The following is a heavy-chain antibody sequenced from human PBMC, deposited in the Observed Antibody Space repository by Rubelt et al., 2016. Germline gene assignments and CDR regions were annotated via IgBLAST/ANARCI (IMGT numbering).Heavy chain of an antibody. D-gene: IGHD3-10*01. CDR2: INPNSGGT. CDR3: ARANNYYGKQFDY. Sequence: QVQLVQSGSELKKPGASVKVSCKASGYTFTSYAMNWVRQAPGQGLEWMGRINPNSGGTNYAQKFQGRVTMTRDTSISTAYMELSRLRSDDTAVYYCARANNYYGKQFDYWGQGTLVTVSS. V-gene: IGHV1-2*06. CDR1: GYTFTSYA. J-gene: IGHJ4*02.